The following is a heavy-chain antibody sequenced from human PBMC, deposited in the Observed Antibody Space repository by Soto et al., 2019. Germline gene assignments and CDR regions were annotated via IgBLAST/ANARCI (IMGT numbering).Heavy chain of an antibody. CDR2: ISYDGSNK. V-gene: IGHV3-30*18. D-gene: IGHD3-22*01. CDR3: ANSRGEDSRGYYDY. Sequence: QVQLVESGGGVVQPGRSLRLSCAASGFTFSSYGMHWVRQAPGKGLEWVAVISYDGSNKYYADSVKGRFTISRDNSKNTLYLQVNSLRAEDTAVYYCANSRGEDSRGYYDYWGQGTLVTVSS. J-gene: IGHJ4*02. CDR1: GFTFSSYG.